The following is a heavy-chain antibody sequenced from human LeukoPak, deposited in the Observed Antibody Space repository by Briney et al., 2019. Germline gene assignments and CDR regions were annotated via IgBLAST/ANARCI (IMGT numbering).Heavy chain of an antibody. Sequence: GGTLRLSSVHPEFTLSTPWTPCVPPAPGTWLERVANIKQDGSEEYYVDSLKGRFSISRDNAKNSLYLQMNNLRVKDTAVYYCARDPYDSSGSYYAAFDIWGQGTMVAVSS. D-gene: IGHD3-22*01. CDR3: ARDPYDSSGSYYAAFDI. J-gene: IGHJ3*02. V-gene: IGHV3-7*01. CDR1: EFTLSTPW. CDR2: IKQDGSEE.